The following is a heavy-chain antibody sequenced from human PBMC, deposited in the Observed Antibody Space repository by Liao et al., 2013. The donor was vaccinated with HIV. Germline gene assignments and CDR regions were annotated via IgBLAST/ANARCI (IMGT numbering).Heavy chain of an antibody. V-gene: IGHV4-30-4*08. CDR3: SRDRDGYNYMDS. CDR2: IYDSGTS. J-gene: IGHJ5*01. Sequence: QVQLQQWGAGLLKPSQTLSLTCTVSGASVSSGDNYWTWIRQPPGKGLEWIGAIYDSGTSNYNPSLRSRASISVDTSKNQFSLKLTSVTAADTAKYYCSRDRDGYNYMDSWGQGTLVTVSS. D-gene: IGHD5-24*01. CDR1: GASVSSGDNY.